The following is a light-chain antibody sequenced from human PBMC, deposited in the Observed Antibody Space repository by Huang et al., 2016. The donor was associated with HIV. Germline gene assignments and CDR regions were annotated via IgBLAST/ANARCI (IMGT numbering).Light chain of an antibody. CDR3: QQYGSSRIFT. J-gene: IGKJ3*01. V-gene: IGKV3-20*01. CDR1: QSVSSSY. CDR2: GAS. Sequence: EIVLTQSPGTLSLSPGERATLSCRASQSVSSSYLAWYQHKPGQAPRLLIYGASSRATGIPDRFSGSGSGTDFTLTISRLEPEDFAVYYCQQYGSSRIFTFGPGTKVDIK.